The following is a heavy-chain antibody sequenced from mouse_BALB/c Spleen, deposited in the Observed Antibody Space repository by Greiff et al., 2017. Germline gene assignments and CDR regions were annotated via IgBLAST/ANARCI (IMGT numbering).Heavy chain of an antibody. CDR1: GYSITSGYY. Sequence: ESGPGLVKPSQSLSLTCSVTGYSITSGYYWNWIRQFPGNKLEWMGYISYDGSNNYNPSLKNRISITRDTSKNQFFLKLNSVTTEDTATYYCARETTATDYWGQGTTLTVSS. V-gene: IGHV3-6*02. J-gene: IGHJ2*01. CDR3: ARETTATDY. D-gene: IGHD1-2*01. CDR2: ISYDGSN.